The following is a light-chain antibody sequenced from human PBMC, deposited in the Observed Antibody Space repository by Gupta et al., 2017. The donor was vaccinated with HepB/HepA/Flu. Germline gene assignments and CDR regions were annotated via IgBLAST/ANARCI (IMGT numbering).Light chain of an antibody. CDR2: RDD. CDR3: QVWDSNNVK. V-gene: IGLV3-9*01. J-gene: IGLJ2*01. Sequence: SYELTQPLSVSVAPGQTATTTCGGDNIGRKNVHWYQHRPGQAPVLVIYRDDNRPSGIPERFSGSNSGSTATLTISRAQAGDEADYYCQVWDSNNVKFGGGTKLTVL. CDR1: NIGRKN.